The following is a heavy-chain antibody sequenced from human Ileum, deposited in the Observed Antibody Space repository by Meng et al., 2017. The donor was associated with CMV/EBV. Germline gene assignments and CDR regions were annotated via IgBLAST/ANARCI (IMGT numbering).Heavy chain of an antibody. CDR2: VWNDGTNG. D-gene: IGHD3-16*01. CDR3: VGGNDRGGYYFDY. CDR1: GFAFSSYA. J-gene: IGHJ4*01. Sequence: AASGFAFSSYAMHWVRRAPGKGLEWVGIVWNDGTNGSYAASMTGRFTISRDNSKDTLYLQMTSLKPEDTAFYYCVGGNDRGGYYFDYWGQEPWSPSPQ. V-gene: IGHV3-30*04.